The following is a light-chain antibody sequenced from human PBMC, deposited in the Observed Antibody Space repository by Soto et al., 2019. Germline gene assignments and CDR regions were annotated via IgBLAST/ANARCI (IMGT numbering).Light chain of an antibody. V-gene: IGKV3-20*01. CDR1: QSVSSSY. CDR2: GAS. J-gene: IGKJ1*01. Sequence: VLRRCPGTLSLSPGERATLSCRASQSVSSSYLAWYQQKPGQAPRPLIYGASSRAICIPDRFSGSGSGTDFTLTISRLEPEDVAVYYCQQYGSSPWTFGQGTKVDIK. CDR3: QQYGSSPWT.